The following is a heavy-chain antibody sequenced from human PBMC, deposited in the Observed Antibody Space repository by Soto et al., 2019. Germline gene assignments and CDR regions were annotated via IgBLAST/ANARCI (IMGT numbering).Heavy chain of an antibody. CDR3: ARRYCISTSCHYYCMDV. J-gene: IGHJ6*02. CDR2: IIPMFGTA. V-gene: IGHV1-69*12. Sequence: QVQLVQSGAEVKKPGSSVKVSCKASGGTFSTYTINWVRQAPGQGLEWMGGIIPMFGTANYAQKFQGRVTITADESTSTAYMELSSLTSEDTAVYYCARRYCISTSCHYYCMDVWGQGTTVTVSS. D-gene: IGHD2-2*01. CDR1: GGTFSTYT.